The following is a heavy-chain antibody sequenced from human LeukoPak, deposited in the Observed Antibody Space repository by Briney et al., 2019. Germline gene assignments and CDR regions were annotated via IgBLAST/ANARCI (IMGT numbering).Heavy chain of an antibody. CDR2: IYYSGST. D-gene: IGHD2-2*01. Sequence: PSETLSLTCTVSGGSISSYYWSWIRQPPGKGLEWIGYIYYSGSTNYNPSLKSRVTISVDTSKNQFSLKLSSVTAADTAVYYCARHLVVVPDYWGQGTLVTVSS. CDR3: ARHLVVVPDY. CDR1: GGSISSYY. V-gene: IGHV4-59*08. J-gene: IGHJ4*02.